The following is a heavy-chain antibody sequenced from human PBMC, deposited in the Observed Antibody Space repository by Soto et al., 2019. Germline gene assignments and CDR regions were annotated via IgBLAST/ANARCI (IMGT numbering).Heavy chain of an antibody. CDR3: ARCSGSYRFYYYGMDV. J-gene: IGHJ6*02. Sequence: GGSLRLSCAASGFTFSSYAMHWVRQAPGKGLEWVAVISYDGSNKYYTDSVKGRFTISRDNSKNTLYLQMNSLRAEDTAVYYCARCSGSYRFYYYGMDVWGQGTTVTVSS. V-gene: IGHV3-30-3*01. D-gene: IGHD3-10*02. CDR1: GFTFSSYA. CDR2: ISYDGSNK.